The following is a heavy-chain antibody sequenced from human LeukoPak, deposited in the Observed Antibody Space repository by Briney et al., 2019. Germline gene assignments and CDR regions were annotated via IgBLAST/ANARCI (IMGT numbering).Heavy chain of an antibody. J-gene: IGHJ4*02. CDR3: ARALTTLTYEGY. CDR1: GFTFSSYS. D-gene: IGHD1-1*01. CDR2: ISSSSSYI. V-gene: IGHV3-21*01. Sequence: KTGGSLRLSCAASGFTFSSYSMNWVRQAPGKGLEWVSSISSSSSYIYYADSVKGRFTVSRDNAKDSLYLQMNSLRAEDTAVYYCARALTTLTYEGYWGQGTLVTVSS.